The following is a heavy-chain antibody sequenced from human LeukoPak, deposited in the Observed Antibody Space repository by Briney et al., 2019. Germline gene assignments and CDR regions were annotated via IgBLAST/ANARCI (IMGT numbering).Heavy chain of an antibody. CDR3: ARDTYYYDSSGYYRLDY. Sequence: PSETLSLTCTVSGGSISSSSYYWGWIRQPPGKGLEWIGSIYYSGSTYYNPSLKSRVTMSVDTSKNQFSLKLSSVTAADTAVYYCARDTYYYDSSGYYRLDYWGQGTLVTVSS. V-gene: IGHV4-39*07. CDR2: IYYSGST. D-gene: IGHD3-22*01. J-gene: IGHJ4*02. CDR1: GGSISSSSYY.